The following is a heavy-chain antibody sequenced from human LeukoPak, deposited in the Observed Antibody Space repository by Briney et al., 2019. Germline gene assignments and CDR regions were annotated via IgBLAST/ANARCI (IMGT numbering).Heavy chain of an antibody. V-gene: IGHV1-2*06. D-gene: IGHD5-18*01. Sequence: GASVTVSCKASGYTFTSYAMHWVRQAPGQRLEWMGRINPNSGGTNYAQKFQGRVTMTRDTSISTAYMELSRLRSDDTAVYYCARVEYSYGEEYWGQGTLVTVSS. CDR3: ARVEYSYGEEY. CDR2: INPNSGGT. CDR1: GYTFTSYA. J-gene: IGHJ4*02.